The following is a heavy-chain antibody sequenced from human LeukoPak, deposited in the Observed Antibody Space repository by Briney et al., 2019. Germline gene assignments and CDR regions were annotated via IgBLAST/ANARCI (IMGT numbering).Heavy chain of an antibody. V-gene: IGHV3-53*01. Sequence: GGSLRLSCAASGFTVSSNYMSWVRQAPGKGLEWVSAIYSGGSTYYADSVKGRFTISRDNSKNTLYLQMNSLRAEDTAVYYCAREGDGYNYWFDPWGQGTLVTVSS. CDR2: IYSGGST. D-gene: IGHD5-24*01. CDR3: AREGDGYNYWFDP. CDR1: GFTVSSNY. J-gene: IGHJ5*02.